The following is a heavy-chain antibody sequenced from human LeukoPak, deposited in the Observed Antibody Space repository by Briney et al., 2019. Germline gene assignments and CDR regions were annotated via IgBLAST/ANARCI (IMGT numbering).Heavy chain of an antibody. CDR1: GGTFSSCV. V-gene: IGHV1-69*05. Sequence: SVKVSCKASGGTFSSCVISWVRQAPGQGLEWMGGIIPIFGTANYAQKFQGRVTITTDESTSTAYMELSSLRSKDTAVYYCAREVLTGTGHYMDVWGKGTTVTVSS. D-gene: IGHD1-7*01. CDR3: AREVLTGTGHYMDV. CDR2: IIPIFGTA. J-gene: IGHJ6*03.